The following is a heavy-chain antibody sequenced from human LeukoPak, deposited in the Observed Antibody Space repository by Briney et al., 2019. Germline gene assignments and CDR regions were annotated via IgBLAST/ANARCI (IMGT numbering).Heavy chain of an antibody. Sequence: SVKVSCKASGGTFSIYAMSWVRQAPGQGLEWMGGIIPIFGTANYAQKFQGRVTINADESTSTGYMELSSLRSEDTDVYYCARGSWDSSGHYYYFDYWGQGTLVTVSS. CDR2: IIPIFGTA. V-gene: IGHV1-69*13. D-gene: IGHD3-22*01. CDR3: ARGSWDSSGHYYYFDY. CDR1: GGTFSIYA. J-gene: IGHJ4*02.